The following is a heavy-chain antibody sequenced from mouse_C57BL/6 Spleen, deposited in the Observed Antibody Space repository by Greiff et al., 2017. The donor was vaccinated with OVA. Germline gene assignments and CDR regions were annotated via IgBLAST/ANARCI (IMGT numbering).Heavy chain of an antibody. J-gene: IGHJ4*01. V-gene: IGHV5-4*01. CDR2: ISAGGSYT. CDR3: ARYPRIYYGYELYAMDY. Sequence: EVQVVESGGGLVKPGGSLKLSCAASGFTFSSYAMSWVRQTPEKRLEWVATISAGGSYTYYPDNVKGRFTISRDNAKKNLYLQMSHLKSEDTAMYYCARYPRIYYGYELYAMDYWGQGTSVTVSS. D-gene: IGHD2-2*01. CDR1: GFTFSSYA.